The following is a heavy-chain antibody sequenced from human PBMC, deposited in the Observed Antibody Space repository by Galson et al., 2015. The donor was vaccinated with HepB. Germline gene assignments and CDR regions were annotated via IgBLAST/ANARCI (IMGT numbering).Heavy chain of an antibody. V-gene: IGHV1-46*01. Sequence: SVKVSCKASGYSFTSYYMHWVRQAPGQGLEWMGIINPNGGSTSYAQKFQGRVTMTRDTSTSTVYMDLSSLRSEDTAVYYCARSYDCGDAFDIWGQGTMVTVSS. CDR2: INPNGGST. J-gene: IGHJ3*02. CDR3: ARSYDCGDAFDI. D-gene: IGHD2-21*01. CDR1: GYSFTSYY.